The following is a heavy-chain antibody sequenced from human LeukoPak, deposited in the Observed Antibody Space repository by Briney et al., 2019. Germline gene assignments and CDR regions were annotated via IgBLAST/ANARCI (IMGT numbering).Heavy chain of an antibody. V-gene: IGHV4-59*08. CDR3: ARHESWGYYFDY. Sequence: SETLSLTCTVSGGSISSYYWSRIRQPPGKGLEWIGYIYYSGSTNYNPSLKSRVTISVDTSKNQFSLKLSSVTAADTAVYYCARHESWGYYFDYWGQGTLVTVSS. CDR2: IYYSGST. J-gene: IGHJ4*02. D-gene: IGHD7-27*01. CDR1: GGSISSYY.